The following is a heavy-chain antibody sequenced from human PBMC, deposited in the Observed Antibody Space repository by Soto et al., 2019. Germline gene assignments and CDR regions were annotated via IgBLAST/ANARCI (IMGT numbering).Heavy chain of an antibody. CDR1: GGTFSSYA. CDR3: ARDGYYDRSGYYPTGMDV. V-gene: IGHV1-69*12. CDR2: IIPIFGTA. D-gene: IGHD3-22*01. J-gene: IGHJ6*02. Sequence: QVQLVQSGAEVKKPGSSVKVSCKASGGTFSSYAISWVRQAPGQGLEWMGGIIPIFGTANYAQKFQGRVTITADESTSTXXMELSSLRSEDTAVYYCARDGYYDRSGYYPTGMDVWGQGTTVTVSS.